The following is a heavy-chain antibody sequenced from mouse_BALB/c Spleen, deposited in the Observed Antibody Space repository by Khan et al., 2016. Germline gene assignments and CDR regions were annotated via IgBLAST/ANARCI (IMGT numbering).Heavy chain of an antibody. CDR3: ARWYGNNGIDY. J-gene: IGHJ4*01. V-gene: IGHV1S137*01. D-gene: IGHD2-10*02. CDR2: ISTSYGYT. Sequence: VQLQESGPELVRPGVSVKISCKGSGYTFTAYAMHWVKQSPAKSLEWIGDISTSYGYTNYNEKFKGKATMTVDKSSSTAYMKLTRLTSEDSAIXYGARWYGNNGIDYWGQGTSVTVSS. CDR1: GYTFTAYA.